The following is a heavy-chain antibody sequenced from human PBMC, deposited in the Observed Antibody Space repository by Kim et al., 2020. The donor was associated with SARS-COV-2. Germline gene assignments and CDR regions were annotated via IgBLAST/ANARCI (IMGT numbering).Heavy chain of an antibody. CDR3: VKDAVETLELDY. V-gene: IGHV3-64D*06. CDR2: INSDGGST. Sequence: GGSLRLSCSASGFTFRTCAMHWVRQAPGKGLEYVSAINSDGGSTYYADSVKGRFTISRDNFKNTLYLQMSSLRPEDTAVYYCVKDAVETLELDYWGQGTLVTVSS. CDR1: GFTFRTCA. D-gene: IGHD2-21*02. J-gene: IGHJ4*02.